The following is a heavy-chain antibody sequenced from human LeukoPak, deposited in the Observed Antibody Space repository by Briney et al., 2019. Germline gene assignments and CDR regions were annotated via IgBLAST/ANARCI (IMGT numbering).Heavy chain of an antibody. CDR2: IYYSRIT. D-gene: IGHD6-13*01. J-gene: IGHJ3*02. CDR3: ARRLSSSWNDAFDI. Sequence: SETLSLTCTVYGGSVSSSSYYWGGIRQPPGKVLECIGEIYYSRITYYNPSLKSRVTISVDTSKNQFSLKRSSVTAADTAVYYCARRLSSSWNDAFDIWGQGTMVTVSS. CDR1: GGSVSSSSYY. V-gene: IGHV4-39*01.